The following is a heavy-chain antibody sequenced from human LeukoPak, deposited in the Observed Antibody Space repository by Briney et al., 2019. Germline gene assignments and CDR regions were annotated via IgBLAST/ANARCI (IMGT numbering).Heavy chain of an antibody. V-gene: IGHV4-38-2*02. CDR2: IYPTGST. D-gene: IGHD2-15*01. CDR3: AKDRVSGGSYPANWFDP. CDR1: GYSISSGYY. Sequence: SETLSLTCTVSGYSISSGYYWGWIRQPPGKGLEWIGNIYPTGSTYYNPSLKSRVTISVDTSKNQFSLKVSSVSAADTAVYYCAKDRVSGGSYPANWFDPWGQGTLVTVSS. J-gene: IGHJ5*02.